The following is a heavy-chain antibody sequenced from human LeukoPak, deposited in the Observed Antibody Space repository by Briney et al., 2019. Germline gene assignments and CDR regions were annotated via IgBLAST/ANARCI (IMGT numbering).Heavy chain of an antibody. J-gene: IGHJ4*02. Sequence: SSETLSLTCTVSGSSISSSSYYWGWIRQPPGKGLEWIGSIYYSGSTYYNPSLKSRVTISVDTSKNQFSLKLSSVTAADTAVYYCARLRHRLTIYDWGQGTLVTVSS. V-gene: IGHV4-39*01. CDR1: GSSISSSSYY. CDR2: IYYSGST. D-gene: IGHD6-25*01. CDR3: ARLRHRLTIYD.